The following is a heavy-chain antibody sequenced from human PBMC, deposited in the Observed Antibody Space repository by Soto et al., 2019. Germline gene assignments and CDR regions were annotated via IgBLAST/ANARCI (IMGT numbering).Heavy chain of an antibody. V-gene: IGHV4-30-4*01. Sequence: SETLSLTCTVSGVSISSGDYYWRWIRQPPGKGLEWIGYIYYSGSTYYNPSLKSRVTISVDTSKNQFSLKLSSVTAADTAVYYCARGGGHFLEWLLYGAFDIWGQGTMVTVSS. CDR1: GVSISSGDYY. D-gene: IGHD3-3*01. CDR2: IYYSGST. CDR3: ARGGGHFLEWLLYGAFDI. J-gene: IGHJ3*02.